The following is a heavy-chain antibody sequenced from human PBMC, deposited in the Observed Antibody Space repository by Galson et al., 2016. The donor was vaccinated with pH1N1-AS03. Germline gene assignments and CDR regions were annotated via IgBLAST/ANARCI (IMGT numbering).Heavy chain of an antibody. V-gene: IGHV1-18*01. CDR1: GYTFTSYG. CDR2: ISPYNGRT. CDR3: ARSFCSGGSCYDYFYYAVDF. D-gene: IGHD2-15*01. J-gene: IGHJ6*02. Sequence: SVKVSCKASGYTFTSYGIGWVRQAPGQGLEWMGWISPYNGRTEYAQKLQGRVTMTTDTSTSTAYMELRSLISDDTAMYYCARSFCSGGSCYDYFYYAVDFWGQGTTVTVSS.